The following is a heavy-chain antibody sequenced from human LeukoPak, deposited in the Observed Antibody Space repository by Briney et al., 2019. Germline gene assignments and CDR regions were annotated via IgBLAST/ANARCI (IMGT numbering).Heavy chain of an antibody. D-gene: IGHD6-19*01. J-gene: IGHJ4*02. CDR3: VRDRGSGRYLGFFDC. Sequence: GGSLRLSCAASGFTFSGSAMHWVRQASGKGLEWVGRIRSKANSYATAYAASVKGRFTISGDNSKNTLYLQMNSLRAEDTAMYYCVRDRGSGRYLGFFDCWGQGTLVTVSS. CDR2: IRSKANSYAT. CDR1: GFTFSGSA. V-gene: IGHV3-73*01.